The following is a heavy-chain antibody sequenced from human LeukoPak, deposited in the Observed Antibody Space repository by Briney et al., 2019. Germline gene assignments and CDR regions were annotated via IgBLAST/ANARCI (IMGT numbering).Heavy chain of an antibody. D-gene: IGHD1-26*01. V-gene: IGHV3-33*01. CDR1: GFTFSSYG. Sequence: GGSLRLSCAASGFTFSSYGMHWVRQAPGKGLEWVAVIWYDGSNKYYADSVKGRFTISRDNSKNTLYLQMNSLRAEDTAVYYCARVGIVGAIDNWFDPWGQGTLVTVSS. CDR2: IWYDGSNK. CDR3: ARVGIVGAIDNWFDP. J-gene: IGHJ5*02.